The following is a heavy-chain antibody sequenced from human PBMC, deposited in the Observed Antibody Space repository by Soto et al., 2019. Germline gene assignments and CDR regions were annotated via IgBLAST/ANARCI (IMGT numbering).Heavy chain of an antibody. J-gene: IGHJ4*02. D-gene: IGHD4-4*01. CDR3: ARTDGTTTFGYFDY. CDR2: IHHNGGT. Sequence: SETLSLTRAVSGDSVSRDGYSWNWIRQPPGRGLEWLGHIHHNGGTYYNPSLKSRVTISVDTSRNQVSLKLTSVTAADTAVYYCARTDGTTTFGYFDYWGQGTLVTVSS. V-gene: IGHV4-30-2*01. CDR1: GDSVSRDGYS.